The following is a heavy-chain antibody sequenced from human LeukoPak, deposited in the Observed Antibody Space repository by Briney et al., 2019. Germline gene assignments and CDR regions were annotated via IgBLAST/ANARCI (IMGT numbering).Heavy chain of an antibody. J-gene: IGHJ4*02. V-gene: IGHV3-30*18. D-gene: IGHD3-22*01. Sequence: QPGRSLRLSCAASGFTFSSYGMHWVRQAPGKGLEWVAVISYDGSNKYYADSVKGQFTISRDNSKNTLYLQMNSPRAEDTAVYYCAKGAYYYDSSGNHDYWGQGTLVTVSS. CDR1: GFTFSSYG. CDR3: AKGAYYYDSSGNHDY. CDR2: ISYDGSNK.